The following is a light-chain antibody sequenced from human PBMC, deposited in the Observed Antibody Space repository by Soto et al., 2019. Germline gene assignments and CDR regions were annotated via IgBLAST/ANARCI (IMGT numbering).Light chain of an antibody. V-gene: IGLV2-14*01. CDR2: DVT. Sequence: QSALTQPASVSGSPGQSIAISCTGTSSDVGGYNSVSWYHQYPGKVPKLMIYDVTNRPSGVSDRFSGSKSGNTASLTISGLQAEDECDYYCSSYTSTGSYVFGTVTKLTVL. J-gene: IGLJ1*01. CDR3: SSYTSTGSYV. CDR1: SSDVGGYNS.